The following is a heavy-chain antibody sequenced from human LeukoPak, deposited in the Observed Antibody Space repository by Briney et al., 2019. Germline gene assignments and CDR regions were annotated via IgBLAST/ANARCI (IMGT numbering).Heavy chain of an antibody. Sequence: SETLSLTCTVSGGSMSRYYWSWIRQPAGKGLEWIGRIYISESTNHNPSLKSRVTMSVDTSKNQFSLKMSSVTAADTAVYYCARGRDYGDYADYWGQGTLVTVSS. J-gene: IGHJ4*02. CDR2: IYISEST. CDR1: GGSMSRYY. CDR3: ARGRDYGDYADY. D-gene: IGHD4-17*01. V-gene: IGHV4-4*07.